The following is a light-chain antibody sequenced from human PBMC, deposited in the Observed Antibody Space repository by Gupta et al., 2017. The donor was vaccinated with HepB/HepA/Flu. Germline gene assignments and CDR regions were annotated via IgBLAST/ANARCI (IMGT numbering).Light chain of an antibody. CDR3: QQSYSTPLT. J-gene: IGKJ3*01. CDR2: AAS. CDR1: QSIRSY. Sequence: EIQMTQSPSSLYASVGDRVTITCRASQSIRSYLNWYQQKPGKAPKLLIYAASSLQSGVPSRFSGSGSGTDFTLTIISLQPEDFATYYCQQSYSTPLTFGPGTKVDIK. V-gene: IGKV1-39*01.